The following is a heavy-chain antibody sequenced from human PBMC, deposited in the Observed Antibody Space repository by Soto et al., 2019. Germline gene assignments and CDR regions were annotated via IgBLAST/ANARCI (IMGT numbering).Heavy chain of an antibody. D-gene: IGHD3-10*01. J-gene: IGHJ6*02. CDR2: ISYDGKNK. CDR3: AKDVGSLKTGFAYYGMDV. V-gene: IGHV3-30*18. Sequence: LSCAASGFNFSSFGMHWVRQPPGKGLEWVADISYDGKNKFYVDSVKGRFTISRDNSKNTLFLQMNSLRPGDTAVYYCAKDVGSLKTGFAYYGMDVWGQGTTVTVSS. CDR1: GFNFSSFG.